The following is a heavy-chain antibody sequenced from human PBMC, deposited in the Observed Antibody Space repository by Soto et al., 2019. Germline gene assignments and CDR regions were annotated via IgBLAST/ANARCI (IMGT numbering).Heavy chain of an antibody. J-gene: IGHJ4*02. CDR2: IYDSGKT. CDR3: ARDRYCTSSSCKGFDY. D-gene: IGHD2-2*01. Sequence: SETLSLTCAVSGYSISSGYYWGWIRQPTGKGLEWIGSIYDSGKTYYNPSLKSRVTISVDTSKNQFSLKLSSVTAADAAMYYCARDRYCTSSSCKGFDYWGQGTLVTVSS. CDR1: GYSISSGYY. V-gene: IGHV4-38-2*02.